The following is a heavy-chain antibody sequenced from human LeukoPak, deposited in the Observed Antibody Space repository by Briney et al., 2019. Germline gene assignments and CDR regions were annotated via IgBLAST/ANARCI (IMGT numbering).Heavy chain of an antibody. D-gene: IGHD4-11*01. CDR1: GYTFISYG. Sequence: ASVKVSCKASGYTFISYGISWVRQAPGQGLEWMGWISAYNGNTNYALKLQGRVTMTTDTSTSTAYMELRSLRSDDTAVYYCARLTTDYYYYMDVWGKGTTVTVSS. V-gene: IGHV1-18*01. CDR3: ARLTTDYYYYMDV. CDR2: ISAYNGNT. J-gene: IGHJ6*03.